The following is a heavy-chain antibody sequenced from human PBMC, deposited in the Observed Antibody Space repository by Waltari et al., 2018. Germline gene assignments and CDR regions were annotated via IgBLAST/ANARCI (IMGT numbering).Heavy chain of an antibody. D-gene: IGHD1-1*01. CDR2: IYGGGST. Sequence: EVQLVESGGDLIQPGGSLRLSCAASGFTVGNNFMGWGRQAPGKGLEWVSVIYGGGSTNYIDSVRGRFTISRDSSKNTLYLQMNSLRAEDTAVYYCAKVDNVGLNNYWGQGTLVTVSS. V-gene: IGHV3-53*01. J-gene: IGHJ4*02. CDR3: AKVDNVGLNNY. CDR1: GFTVGNNF.